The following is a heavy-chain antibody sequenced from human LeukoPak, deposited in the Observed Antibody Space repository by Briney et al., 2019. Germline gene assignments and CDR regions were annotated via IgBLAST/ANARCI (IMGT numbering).Heavy chain of an antibody. Sequence: PGGSLRLSCAASGFTFSSYWMSWVRQAPGKGLVWVSRINSDGSATYYADSVKGRFTISRDNAKNTLFLQMNSLRAEDTAVYYCARDRGSYYYFDYWGQGTLVTVSS. J-gene: IGHJ4*02. V-gene: IGHV3-74*01. CDR1: GFTFSSYW. D-gene: IGHD1-26*01. CDR3: ARDRGSYYYFDY. CDR2: INSDGSAT.